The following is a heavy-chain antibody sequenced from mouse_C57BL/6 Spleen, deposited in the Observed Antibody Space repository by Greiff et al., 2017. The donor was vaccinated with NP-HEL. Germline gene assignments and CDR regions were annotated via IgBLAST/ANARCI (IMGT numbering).Heavy chain of an antibody. V-gene: IGHV5-16*01. Sequence: EVMLVESEGGLVQPGSSTKLSCTASGFTFSDYYMAWVRQVPEKGLEWVANINYDGSSTYYLDSLKSRFIISRDNAKNILYLQMSSLKSEDTATYYCARDEGNLDYWGQGTTLTVSS. J-gene: IGHJ2*01. CDR3: ARDEGNLDY. CDR2: INYDGSST. D-gene: IGHD2-1*01. CDR1: GFTFSDYY.